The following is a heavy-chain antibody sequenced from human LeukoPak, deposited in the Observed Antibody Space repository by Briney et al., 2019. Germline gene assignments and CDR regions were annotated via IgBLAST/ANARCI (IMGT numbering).Heavy chain of an antibody. CDR3: AKDSGSYEGGNWFDP. V-gene: IGHV3-23*01. CDR2: ISGSGGST. D-gene: IGHD1-26*01. J-gene: IGHJ5*02. Sequence: GGSLGLSCAASGFTFSSYAMSWVRQAPGKGLEWVSAISGSGGSTYYADSVKGRFTISRDNSKNTLYLQMNSLRAEDTAVYYCAKDSGSYEGGNWFDPWGQGTLVTVSS. CDR1: GFTFSSYA.